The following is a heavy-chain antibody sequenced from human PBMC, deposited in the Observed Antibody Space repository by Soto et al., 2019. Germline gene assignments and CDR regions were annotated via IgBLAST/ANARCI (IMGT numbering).Heavy chain of an antibody. CDR1: GFTFSSYG. D-gene: IGHD3-10*01. V-gene: IGHV3-30*18. CDR2: ISYDGSNK. CDR3: AKDSRAVRGVDYYYMDV. Sequence: GGSLRLSCAASGFTFSSYGMHWVRQAPGKGLEWVAVISYDGSNKYYADSVKGRFTISRDNSKNTLYLQMNSLRAEDTAVYYCAKDSRAVRGVDYYYMDVWGKGTTVTVSS. J-gene: IGHJ6*03.